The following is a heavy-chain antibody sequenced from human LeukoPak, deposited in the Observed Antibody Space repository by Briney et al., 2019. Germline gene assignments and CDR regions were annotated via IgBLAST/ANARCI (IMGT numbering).Heavy chain of an antibody. J-gene: IGHJ4*02. D-gene: IGHD2-8*01. Sequence: GASVKVSCKASGGTFSSHAISWVRQAPGQGLEWMGGIIPIFGTANYAQKFQGRVTITADESTSTAYMELSSLRSEDTAVYYCARGCMLFFSMDYWGQGTLVTVSS. V-gene: IGHV1-69*13. CDR2: IIPIFGTA. CDR3: ARGCMLFFSMDY. CDR1: GGTFSSHA.